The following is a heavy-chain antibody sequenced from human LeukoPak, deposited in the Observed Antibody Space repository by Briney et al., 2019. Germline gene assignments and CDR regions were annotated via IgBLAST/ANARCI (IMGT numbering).Heavy chain of an antibody. V-gene: IGHV1-18*01. Sequence: APVKVSCKTYGYTFTSHGISWVRQAPGQGLEWMGWISGFNGETHYAQNLQGRVTMTTDTSTSTAYMELRSLRSDDTAVYYCARDPSNTSGRYTYFDYWGQGTLVTVSS. CDR3: ARDPSNTSGRYTYFDY. CDR2: ISGFNGET. J-gene: IGHJ4*02. CDR1: GYTFTSHG. D-gene: IGHD3-16*02.